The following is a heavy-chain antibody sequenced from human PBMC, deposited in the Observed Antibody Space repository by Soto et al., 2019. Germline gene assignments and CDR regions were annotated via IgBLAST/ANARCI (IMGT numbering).Heavy chain of an antibody. CDR3: ARGTNWNYYYYGVDV. Sequence: XETLSLTCTVSGDSISSYYWSWIRQPAGKGLEWIGRFYSSGSANYNPSLQSRVTMSIDTSKNQFSLKLSSVTAADTAVYYCARGTNWNYYYYGVDVWGQGTTVTVSS. CDR2: FYSSGSA. D-gene: IGHD1-20*01. J-gene: IGHJ6*02. CDR1: GDSISSYY. V-gene: IGHV4-4*07.